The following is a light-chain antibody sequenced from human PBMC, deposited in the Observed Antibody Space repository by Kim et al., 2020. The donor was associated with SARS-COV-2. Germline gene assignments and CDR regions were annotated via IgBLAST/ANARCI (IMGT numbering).Light chain of an antibody. V-gene: IGLV3-1*01. CDR1: KLGDRY. CDR2: QDS. Sequence: VSPGQTVSITCSGNKLGDRYACWYQQKPGQSPVLVIYQDSKRPSGIPERFSGSNSGNTATLTISGTQAMDEADYYCQAWDSSTYVFGTGTKVTVL. J-gene: IGLJ1*01. CDR3: QAWDSSTYV.